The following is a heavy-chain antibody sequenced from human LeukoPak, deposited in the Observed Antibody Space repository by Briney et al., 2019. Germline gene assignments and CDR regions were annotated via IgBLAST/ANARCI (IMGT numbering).Heavy chain of an antibody. J-gene: IGHJ3*02. CDR3: ARHGGATMVRGVLVDAFDI. V-gene: IGHV1-69*05. Sequence: GASVKVSCKASGGTFSSYAISWVRQAPGQGLEWMGGIIPIFGTANYAQKFQGRVTITTDESTSTAYMELSSLRSEDTAVYYCARHGGATMVRGVLVDAFDIWGQGTMVTVSS. CDR1: GGTFSSYA. CDR2: IIPIFGTA. D-gene: IGHD3-10*01.